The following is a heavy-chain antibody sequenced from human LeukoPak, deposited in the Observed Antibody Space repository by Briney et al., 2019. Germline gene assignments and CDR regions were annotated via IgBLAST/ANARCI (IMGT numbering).Heavy chain of an antibody. CDR1: GYSFATYW. V-gene: IGHV5-51*01. CDR2: IYPDDSDT. D-gene: IGHD1-26*01. CDR3: ARQIVGATTGSSDY. Sequence: GESLKISCKVSGYSFATYWIGWVRQMPGKGLEWMGIIYPDDSDTRYSPSFQGQVTISADKSISTAYLQWSSLKASDTAMYYCARQIVGATTGSSDYWGQGTLVTVSS. J-gene: IGHJ4*02.